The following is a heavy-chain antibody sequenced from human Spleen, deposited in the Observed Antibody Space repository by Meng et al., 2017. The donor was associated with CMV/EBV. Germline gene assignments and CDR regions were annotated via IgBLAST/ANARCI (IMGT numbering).Heavy chain of an antibody. J-gene: IGHJ4*02. Sequence: SETLSLTCTVSGGSISSYYWSWIRQPPGKGLEWIGYIYYSGSTNYNPSLKSRVTISVDTSKNQFSLKLSSVTAADTAVYYCAREWGQHLDYWGQGTLVTVSS. V-gene: IGHV4-59*01. CDR3: AREWGQHLDY. CDR2: IYYSGST. D-gene: IGHD3-16*01. CDR1: GGSISSYY.